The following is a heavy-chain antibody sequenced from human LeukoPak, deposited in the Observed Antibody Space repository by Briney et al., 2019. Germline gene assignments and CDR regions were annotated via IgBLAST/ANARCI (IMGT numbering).Heavy chain of an antibody. Sequence: ASVKVSCKASGYTFTGYYLHWVRQAPGQGLEWMGWMNPDSGGTNFAQKFQGRVTMTRDTSISTAYMELSTLRSDDTAVYYCARAESYPSQGFDYWGQGTLVTVSS. J-gene: IGHJ4*02. CDR3: ARAESYPSQGFDY. D-gene: IGHD3-10*01. V-gene: IGHV1-2*02. CDR2: MNPDSGGT. CDR1: GYTFTGYY.